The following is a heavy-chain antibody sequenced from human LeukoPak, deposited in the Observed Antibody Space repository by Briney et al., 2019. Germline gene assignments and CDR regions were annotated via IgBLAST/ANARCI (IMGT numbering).Heavy chain of an antibody. V-gene: IGHV3-74*01. Sequence: GGSLRLSCVASGFTFSNYWMHWVRQAPGKGLVWVARINSDGSRTNHVDSVKGRFTISRDNAKNSLYLQMNSLRAEDTAVYYCARGNGFIIDYWGQGTLVTVSS. D-gene: IGHD2-8*01. J-gene: IGHJ4*02. CDR2: INSDGSRT. CDR3: ARGNGFIIDY. CDR1: GFTFSNYW.